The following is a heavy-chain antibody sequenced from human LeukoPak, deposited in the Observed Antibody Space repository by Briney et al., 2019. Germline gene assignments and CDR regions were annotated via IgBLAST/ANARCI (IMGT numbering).Heavy chain of an antibody. V-gene: IGHV1-24*01. CDR2: FDPEDGET. J-gene: IGHJ3*02. CDR3: AKDGGAAAAEAFDI. D-gene: IGHD6-13*01. Sequence: GASVKVSCKVSGYTLTELSMHWVRQAPGKGLEWMGGFDPEDGETIYAQKFQDRVTMTEDTSTDTAYMELSSLRSEDTAVYYCAKDGGAAAAEAFDIWGQGTMVTVSS. CDR1: GYTLTELS.